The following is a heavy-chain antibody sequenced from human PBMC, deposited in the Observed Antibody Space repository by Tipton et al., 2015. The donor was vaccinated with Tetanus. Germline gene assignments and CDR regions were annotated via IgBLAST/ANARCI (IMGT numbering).Heavy chain of an antibody. J-gene: IGHJ4*02. V-gene: IGHV1-18*01. CDR2: ISAYNGNT. Sequence: QVQLVQSGAEVKKPGASVKVSCKASGYTFTSYGISWVRQAPGQGLEWMGWISAYNGNTNYAQKLQGRVTMTTDTSTSTAYMGLRSLRSDDTAVYYCARDQAFNSSGWYGEDYWGQGTLVTVSS. D-gene: IGHD6-19*01. CDR3: ARDQAFNSSGWYGEDY. CDR1: GYTFTSYG.